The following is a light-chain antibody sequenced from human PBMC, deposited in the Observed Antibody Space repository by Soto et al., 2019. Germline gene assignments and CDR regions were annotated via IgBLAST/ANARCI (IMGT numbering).Light chain of an antibody. CDR1: CSDVGSYNL. CDR3: SSYAGSPTPYV. J-gene: IGLJ1*01. CDR2: EGS. Sequence: QSVLTQPASVSGYPGQSITISCTGTCSDVGSYNLVSWYQQHPGKAPKLMIYEGSKRPSGVSNRFSGSKSGNTASLTISGLQAEDEADYYCSSYAGSPTPYVFGTGTKFTVL. V-gene: IGLV2-14*02.